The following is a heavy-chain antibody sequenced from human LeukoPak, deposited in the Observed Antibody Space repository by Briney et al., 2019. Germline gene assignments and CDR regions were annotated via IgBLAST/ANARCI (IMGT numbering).Heavy chain of an antibody. CDR3: ARGYYSGSGSYFDY. CDR2: ISSSSSYI. Sequence: GGSLRLSCAASGFTFSSYSMNWVRQAPGKGLEWVSSISSSSSYIYYADSVKGRSTISRDNAKNSLYLQMNSLRAEDTAVYSCARGYYSGSGSYFDYWGQGTLVTVSS. CDR1: GFTFSSYS. J-gene: IGHJ4*02. D-gene: IGHD3-10*01. V-gene: IGHV3-21*01.